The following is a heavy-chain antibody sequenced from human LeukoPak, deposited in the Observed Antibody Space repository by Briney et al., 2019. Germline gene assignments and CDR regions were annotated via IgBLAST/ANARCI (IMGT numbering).Heavy chain of an antibody. CDR3: ARQLVVVVTAEFDY. D-gene: IGHD2-2*01. V-gene: IGHV4-39*01. CDR1: GGSISSSSYC. CDR2: IYYSGST. Sequence: PSETLSLTCTVSGGSISSSSYCWGWIRQPPGKGLEWIGSIYYSGSTYYNPSLKSRVSISVDTSKNQFSLKLSSVTAADTAVYYCARQLVVVVTAEFDYWGQGTLVTVSS. J-gene: IGHJ4*02.